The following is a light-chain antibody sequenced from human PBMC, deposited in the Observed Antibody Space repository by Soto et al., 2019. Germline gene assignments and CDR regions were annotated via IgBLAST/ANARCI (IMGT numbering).Light chain of an antibody. CDR1: QDISKY. CDR2: GAS. V-gene: IGKV1-27*01. J-gene: IGKJ1*01. Sequence: DIQMTQSPSSLSASVGDRVTITCRASQDISKYLAWFQQKPGKAPKLLIYGASSLQSEVPSRFSGGGSGTDFSLTISSLQPEDVATYYCQKYHSAPWTFGQGTKVEIK. CDR3: QKYHSAPWT.